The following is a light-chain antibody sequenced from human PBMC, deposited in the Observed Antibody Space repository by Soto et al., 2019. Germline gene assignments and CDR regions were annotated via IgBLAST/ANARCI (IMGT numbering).Light chain of an antibody. CDR1: NSDIGGYNY. Sequence: QSVLTQPASVSGSPGQSITIPCTGTNSDIGGYNYVSWYQQHPGKAPKVMIYDVTDRPSGVSHRFSGSKSGNTASLTISGLQAEDEADYYCSSYTSSATVLLGGGTKLTVL. CDR3: SSYTSSATVL. J-gene: IGLJ2*01. CDR2: DVT. V-gene: IGLV2-14*01.